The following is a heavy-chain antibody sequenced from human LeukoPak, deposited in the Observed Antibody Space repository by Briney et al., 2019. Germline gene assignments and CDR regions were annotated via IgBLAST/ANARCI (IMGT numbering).Heavy chain of an antibody. V-gene: IGHV1-18*01. J-gene: IGHJ4*02. CDR1: GYTFTSYG. CDR2: ISAYNGNT. D-gene: IGHD6-19*01. Sequence: ASVKVSCKASGYTFTSYGISWVRQAPGQGLEWMGWISAYNGNTNYAQKLQGRVTMTTDTSTSTAYMELRSLRSDDPAVYYCASSSTSGWEFDYWGQGTLVTVSS. CDR3: ASSSTSGWEFDY.